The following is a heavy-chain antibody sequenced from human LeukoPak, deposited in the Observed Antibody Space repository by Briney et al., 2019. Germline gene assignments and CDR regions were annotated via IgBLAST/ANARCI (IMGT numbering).Heavy chain of an antibody. CDR1: RFTFSRYA. J-gene: IGHJ3*01. D-gene: IGHD3-22*01. CDR3: AKETASGYGAFDF. V-gene: IGHV3-23*01. Sequence: GGSLRLSCAASRFTFSRYAMSWVRQAPGKGLEWVSGVSGSGGSTHYGGSVKGRFTISRDNSKNTLYLQMNSLRAEDTAVYYCAKETASGYGAFDFWGQGTMVTVSS. CDR2: VSGSGGST.